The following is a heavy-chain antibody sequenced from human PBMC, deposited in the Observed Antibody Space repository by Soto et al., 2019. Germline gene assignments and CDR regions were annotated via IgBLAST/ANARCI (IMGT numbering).Heavy chain of an antibody. CDR1: GFTFNNYA. J-gene: IGHJ4*02. CDR2: ISGTGGST. CDR3: AKDRLGGNFDY. Sequence: GGALRLSCAASGFTFNNYAMNWVRQAPGKGLEWVATISGTGGSTYYADSVKGRFTISRDNSKNTLYLQMNSLRVEDTAVYYCAKDRLGGNFDYWGQGTQVTVSS. V-gene: IGHV3-23*01.